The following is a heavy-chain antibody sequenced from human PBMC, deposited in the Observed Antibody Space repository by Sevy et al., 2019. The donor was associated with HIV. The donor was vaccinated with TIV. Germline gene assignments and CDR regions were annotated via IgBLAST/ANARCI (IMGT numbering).Heavy chain of an antibody. CDR2: TRNKADSYTT. V-gene: IGHV3-72*01. Sequence: GGSLRLSCAASGFTFSDHYMEWVRQAPGKGLEWVGRTRNKADSYTTEYAASVKGRFTISRDDSKNSLYPQMNSLKTEDTAVYYCATHAGIAAAGRVFDYWGQGSLVTVS. CDR1: GFTFSDHY. J-gene: IGHJ4*02. CDR3: ATHAGIAAAGRVFDY. D-gene: IGHD6-13*01.